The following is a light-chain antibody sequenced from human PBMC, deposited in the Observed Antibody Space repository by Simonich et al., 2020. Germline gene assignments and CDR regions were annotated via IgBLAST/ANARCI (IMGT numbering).Light chain of an antibody. CDR2: RTN. CDR1: SSNIGSNY. Sequence: QSVLTQPPSASGTPGQRVTISCSGSSSNIGSNYVYWYQQLPGTAPKLLIYRTNQRPSWVPDRFSGSKSGTSASLASSGRRSEDEADYYCAAWDDSLSGWVFGGGTKLTVL. V-gene: IGLV1-47*01. CDR3: AAWDDSLSGWV. J-gene: IGLJ3*02.